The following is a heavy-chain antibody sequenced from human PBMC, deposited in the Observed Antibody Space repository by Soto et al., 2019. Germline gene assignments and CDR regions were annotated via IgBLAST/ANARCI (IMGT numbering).Heavy chain of an antibody. CDR1: GYTFTSYG. J-gene: IGHJ5*02. D-gene: IGHD2-2*01. CDR3: ARAGRYIVVVPAAMRWFDT. V-gene: IGHV1-18*01. Sequence: QVQLVQSGAEVKKPGASVKVSCKASGYTFTSYGISWVRQAPGHGLEWMGRISAYNGNTNYTQKLQRRVTMTTNTSTSPADMELMSLRSDDTAVYFCARAGRYIVVVPAAMRWFDTWGQGTLVTVSS. CDR2: ISAYNGNT.